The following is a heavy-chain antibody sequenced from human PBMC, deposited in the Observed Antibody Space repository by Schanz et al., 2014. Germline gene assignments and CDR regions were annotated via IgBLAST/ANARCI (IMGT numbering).Heavy chain of an antibody. CDR2: ISAYTNNT. Sequence: QVQLVQSGGEMKKPGASVKVSCKASGYTFTTYGLNWVRQAPGQGLEWMGWISAYTNNTNYAQKVQGRVTMTTDTSTGTAYMELRSLRSDDTAVYYCARDRRRYCSTASCLHDNWFDPWGQGTLVIVSS. CDR1: GYTFTTYG. D-gene: IGHD2-2*01. CDR3: ARDRRRYCSTASCLHDNWFDP. J-gene: IGHJ5*02. V-gene: IGHV1-18*01.